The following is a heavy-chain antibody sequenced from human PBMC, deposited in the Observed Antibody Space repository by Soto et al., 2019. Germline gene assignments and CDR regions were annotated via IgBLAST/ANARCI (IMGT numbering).Heavy chain of an antibody. Sequence: EVQLVESGGGVAQPGGSLRLSCAASGITVSSRFMSWVRQAPGKGLEWVSILYSGGSTYYADSGKGRFTISRDNCKNKLYLQMNSLRAEDTAVYHCASRPGDVAPPHMYPLDYWGQGSLVTVSS. CDR3: ASRPGDVAPPHMYPLDY. CDR2: LYSGGST. CDR1: GITVSSRF. D-gene: IGHD3-16*01. J-gene: IGHJ4*02. V-gene: IGHV3-66*01.